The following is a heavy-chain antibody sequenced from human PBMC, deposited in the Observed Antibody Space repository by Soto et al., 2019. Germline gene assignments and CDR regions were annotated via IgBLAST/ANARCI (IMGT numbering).Heavy chain of an antibody. CDR1: GFTFSSYA. D-gene: IGHD1-1*01. Sequence: EVQVLESGGGLVQPGGSLRLSCAASGFTFSSYAMNWVRQAPGKGLEWVSGISGSGTRTYYVDSVRGRFTITRDNSKNTVYLQMNSLRVADTAAFYCARGRLNNHGTVYYFYYWGQGALVTVSS. V-gene: IGHV3-23*01. CDR2: ISGSGTRT. J-gene: IGHJ4*02. CDR3: ARGRLNNHGTVYYFYY.